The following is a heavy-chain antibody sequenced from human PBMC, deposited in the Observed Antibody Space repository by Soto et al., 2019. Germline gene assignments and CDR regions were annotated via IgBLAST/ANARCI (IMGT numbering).Heavy chain of an antibody. Sequence: QVQLVESGGGVVQPGTSLRVSCVGSGFTFRSYVIHWVRQAPGKGLEWVALTSYDGSDKYYDDSVRGRFTISRDNSRNTVDLQMDSLRLEDTARYYCARWGTTGGLDVWGQGTLVSVSS. CDR2: TSYDGSDK. D-gene: IGHD3-16*01. CDR3: ARWGTTGGLDV. CDR1: GFTFRSYV. V-gene: IGHV3-30*19. J-gene: IGHJ1*01.